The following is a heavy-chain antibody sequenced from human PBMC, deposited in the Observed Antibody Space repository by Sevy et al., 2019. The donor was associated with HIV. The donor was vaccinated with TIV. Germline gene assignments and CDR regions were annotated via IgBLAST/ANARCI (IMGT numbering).Heavy chain of an antibody. CDR1: GGSISAYS. V-gene: IGHV4-59*01. CDR3: ARHGGNPYWNS. CDR2: ILYTGST. D-gene: IGHD2-15*01. Sequence: SETLSITCTVSGGSISAYSWSWIRQPPGKGLEWIGYILYTGSTNYNPSLKSRVTVSVDTSKNQFSLRMTSVTAADTAVYYCARHGGNPYWNSWGQGTLVTVSS. J-gene: IGHJ4*02.